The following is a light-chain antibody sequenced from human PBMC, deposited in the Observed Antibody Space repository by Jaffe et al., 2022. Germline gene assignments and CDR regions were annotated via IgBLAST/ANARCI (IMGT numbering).Light chain of an antibody. CDR2: KAS. J-gene: IGKJ4*01. CDR1: QSISSS. Sequence: DIQMTQSPSTLSASVGDRVTITCRASQSISSSLAWYQQKPGKAPNLLIYKASSLQSGVPSRFSGSGSGTEFTLTISSLQPDDFATYYCQQYDTYVTFGGGSKVEVK. V-gene: IGKV1-5*03. CDR3: QQYDTYVT.